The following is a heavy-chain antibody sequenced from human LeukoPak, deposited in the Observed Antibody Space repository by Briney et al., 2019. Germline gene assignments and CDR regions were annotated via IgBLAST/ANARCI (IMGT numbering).Heavy chain of an antibody. CDR3: AKDRAPKAWPQTAYYFDY. D-gene: IGHD2-21*01. CDR2: ISYDGSNK. Sequence: PGGSLRLSCAASGFTISSYGMHWVRQAPGKGLEWVAVISYDGSNKYYADSVKGRFTISRDNSKNTLYLQMNSLRAEDTAVYYCAKDRAPKAWPQTAYYFDYWGQGTLVTVSS. V-gene: IGHV3-30*18. J-gene: IGHJ4*02. CDR1: GFTISSYG.